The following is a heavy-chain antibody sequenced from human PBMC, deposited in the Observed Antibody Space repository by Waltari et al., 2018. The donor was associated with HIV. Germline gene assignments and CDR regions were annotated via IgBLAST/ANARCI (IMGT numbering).Heavy chain of an antibody. Sequence: AESGGRLIQPGGSLGLSCTASNFRVHGKHVTWVRQAPGGSLEWVAVIYPDDTTHYADSVSGRFTISRAKSRTTVLLLMNGLFVDDTATYFCATGVRYYGPWGQGTRVTVSS. CDR2: IYPDDTT. CDR1: NFRVHGKH. D-gene: IGHD3-10*01. J-gene: IGHJ5*02. CDR3: ATGVRYYGP. V-gene: IGHV3-53*01.